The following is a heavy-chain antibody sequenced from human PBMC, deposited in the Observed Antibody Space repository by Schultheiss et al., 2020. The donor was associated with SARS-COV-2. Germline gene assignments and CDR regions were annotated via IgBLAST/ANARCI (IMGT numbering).Heavy chain of an antibody. CDR3: ARIKLGYTYGCIDY. CDR1: GFTFSDYY. Sequence: GGSLRLSCAASGFTFSDYYMSWIRQAPGKGLEWVSYISSSSSTIYYADSVKGRFTISRDSAKNSLYLQMNSLRAEDTAVYYCARIKLGYTYGCIDYWGQGTLVTVSS. D-gene: IGHD5-18*01. J-gene: IGHJ4*02. V-gene: IGHV3-11*04. CDR2: ISSSSSTI.